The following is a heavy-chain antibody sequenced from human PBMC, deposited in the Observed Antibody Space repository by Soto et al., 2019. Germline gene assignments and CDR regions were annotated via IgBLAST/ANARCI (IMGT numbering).Heavy chain of an antibody. CDR1: GYTFTSYG. CDR3: ARAARYWSSTRCFSFIFWFDP. CDR2: ISAYNGTT. D-gene: IGHD2-2*01. J-gene: IGHJ5*02. Sequence: GASVKVSCKASGYTFTSYGFSWVRQAPGQGLEWMGWISAYNGTTNYAQKFQGRVTMTTDTSTSTAYMELRSLRSDDTAVYDCARAARYWSSTRCFSFIFWFDPWGQGTLVTVS. V-gene: IGHV1-18*04.